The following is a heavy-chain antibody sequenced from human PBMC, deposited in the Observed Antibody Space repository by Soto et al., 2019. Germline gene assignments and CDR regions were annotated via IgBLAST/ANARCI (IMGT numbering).Heavy chain of an antibody. V-gene: IGHV1-69*13. Sequence: ASVKVSCKASGGTFSSYAISWVRQAPGQGLEWMGGIIPIFGTANYAQKFQGRVTITADESTSTAYMELSSLRSEDTAVYYCARNRGSGSYYIRGGMDVWGQGTTVTVSS. CDR1: GGTFSSYA. CDR3: ARNRGSGSYYIRGGMDV. J-gene: IGHJ6*02. CDR2: IIPIFGTA. D-gene: IGHD3-10*01.